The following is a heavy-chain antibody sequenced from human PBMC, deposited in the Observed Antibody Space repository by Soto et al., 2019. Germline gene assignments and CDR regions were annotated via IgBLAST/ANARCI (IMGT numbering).Heavy chain of an antibody. Sequence: ASVKVSCKVSGYTFTNYYIHWVRQAPGQGLEWMGIMNPNAGNTEYAGKFQGRVTMTRDISINTAYLELSGLASEDTAVYYCAKKHSGSSLAYWGQGSLVTVSS. D-gene: IGHD6-6*01. CDR3: AKKHSGSSLAY. J-gene: IGHJ4*02. V-gene: IGHV1-8*02. CDR2: MNPNAGNT. CDR1: GYTFTNYY.